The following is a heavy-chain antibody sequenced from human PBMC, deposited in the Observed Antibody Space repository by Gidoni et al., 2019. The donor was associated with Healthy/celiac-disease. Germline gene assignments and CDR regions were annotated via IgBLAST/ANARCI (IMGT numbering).Heavy chain of an antibody. CDR2: ISGSGGST. CDR1: GFTFRSYP. CDR3: AKDTYYYDSSGFWEYFQH. V-gene: IGHV3-23*01. Sequence: EVQLLESGGGLVQPGGSLRLSCASSGFTFRSYPMSWVRQAPGKGLEWVSAISGSGGSTYYADSVKGRFTISRDNSKNTLYLQMNSLRAEDTAVYYCAKDTYYYDSSGFWEYFQHWGQGTLVTVSS. D-gene: IGHD3-22*01. J-gene: IGHJ1*01.